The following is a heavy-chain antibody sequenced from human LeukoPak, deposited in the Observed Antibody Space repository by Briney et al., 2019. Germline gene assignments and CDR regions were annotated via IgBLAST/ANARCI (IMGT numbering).Heavy chain of an antibody. J-gene: IGHJ4*02. D-gene: IGHD6-13*01. Sequence: SETLSLTCAVSGGSFSGYYWTWIRQPPGNGLEWIGEINHSGSSNYSPSLKGRVTISVDTPENQFSLKLRYVTAADTAVYYCVRDIAAAGGFDYWGQGTLVTVSS. V-gene: IGHV4-34*01. CDR3: VRDIAAAGGFDY. CDR1: GGSFSGYY. CDR2: INHSGSS.